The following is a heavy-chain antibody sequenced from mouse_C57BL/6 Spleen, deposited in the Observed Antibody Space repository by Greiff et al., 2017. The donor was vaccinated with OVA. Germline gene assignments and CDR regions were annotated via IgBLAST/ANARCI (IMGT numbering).Heavy chain of an antibody. CDR1: GYTFTSYW. Sequence: VQLQQPGAELVMPGASVKLSCKASGYTFTSYWMHWVKQRPGQGLEWIGEIDPSDSYTNYNQKFKGKSTLTVDKSSSTAYMQLSSLTSEDSAVYYWARLGYGNSFAYWGQGTLVTVSA. V-gene: IGHV1-69*01. J-gene: IGHJ3*01. CDR3: ARLGYGNSFAY. D-gene: IGHD2-1*01. CDR2: IDPSDSYT.